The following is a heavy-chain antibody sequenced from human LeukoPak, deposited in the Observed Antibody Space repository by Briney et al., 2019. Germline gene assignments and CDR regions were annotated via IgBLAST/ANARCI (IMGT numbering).Heavy chain of an antibody. CDR3: TTGMFDY. CDR1: GFPFGSYT. D-gene: IGHD1-1*01. Sequence: PGGSLRLSCAASGFPFGSYTMNWVRQLPGKGLEWLSLISWDGTKTDYGDPVKGRFTVSRDNSRNSLYLQVNSLRLEDSALYYCTTGMFDYWGQGTWSPSPQ. V-gene: IGHV3-43*01. CDR2: ISWDGTKT. J-gene: IGHJ4*02.